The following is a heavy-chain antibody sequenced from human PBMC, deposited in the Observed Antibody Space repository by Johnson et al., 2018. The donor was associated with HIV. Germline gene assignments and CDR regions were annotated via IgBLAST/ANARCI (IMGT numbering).Heavy chain of an antibody. D-gene: IGHD6-19*01. CDR3: AGGVAVAFDI. CDR1: GFTFSSYA. V-gene: IGHV3-66*01. CDR2: IYSGDNT. Sequence: EVQLVESGGGLVQPGGSLRLSCAVSGFTFSSYAMSWVRQAPGKGLEWVSVIYSGDNTLYADSVKGRFIVSRDNSKNTLYVQMNSLRAEDTAVYYCAGGVAVAFDIWGPGTMVTVSS. J-gene: IGHJ3*02.